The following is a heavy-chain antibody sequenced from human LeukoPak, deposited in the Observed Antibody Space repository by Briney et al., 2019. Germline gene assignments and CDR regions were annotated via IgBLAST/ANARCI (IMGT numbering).Heavy chain of an antibody. CDR1: GFTFSSYA. J-gene: IGHJ4*02. CDR3: ARKTGTTGEAFDY. D-gene: IGHD1-1*01. CDR2: IKVDGSEK. Sequence: PGGSLRLSCAASGFTFSSYAMHWVRQAPGKGLEWVANIKVDGSEKYYVDSVKGRFTISRDNAENSLYLQMNSLRAEDTAVYYCARKTGTTGEAFDYWGQGTQVTVSS. V-gene: IGHV3-7*03.